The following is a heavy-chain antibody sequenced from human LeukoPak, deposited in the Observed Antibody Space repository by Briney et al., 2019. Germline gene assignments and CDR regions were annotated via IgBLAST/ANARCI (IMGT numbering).Heavy chain of an antibody. CDR3: ARQWLVSPLFDY. Sequence: PSETLSLTCTVSGISISNYYWSWIRQPPGKGLEWIGEINHSGSTNYNPPLRSRVTVSVHTSKNQLSLKLSSVTAADTAVYYCARQWLVSPLFDYWGQGTLVTVSS. CDR2: INHSGST. J-gene: IGHJ4*02. V-gene: IGHV4-34*01. CDR1: GISISNYY. D-gene: IGHD6-19*01.